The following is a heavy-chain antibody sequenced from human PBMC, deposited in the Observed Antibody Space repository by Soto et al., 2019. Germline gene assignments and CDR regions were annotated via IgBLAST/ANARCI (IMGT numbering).Heavy chain of an antibody. V-gene: IGHV3-66*01. CDR3: ARATDYCSGGSCYPHAFDV. J-gene: IGHJ3*01. CDR2: IYSGGST. CDR1: GFTVSNNY. Sequence: GGSLRLSCAASGFTVSNNYMSWVRQAPGKRLEWVSAIYSGGSTYYADSVKGKFTISRDNSKNTLYLQMNSLRAEDTALYYCARATDYCSGGSCYPHAFDVWGQGTMVTVSS. D-gene: IGHD2-15*01.